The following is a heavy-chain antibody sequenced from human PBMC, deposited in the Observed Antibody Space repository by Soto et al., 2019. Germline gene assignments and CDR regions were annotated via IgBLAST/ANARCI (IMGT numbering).Heavy chain of an antibody. D-gene: IGHD1-26*01. CDR3: ARPGSYFGDPDY. J-gene: IGHJ4*02. CDR2: ISSSSSYI. V-gene: IGHV3-21*01. Sequence: EVQLVESGGGLVKPGGSLRLSCAASGFTFSSYSMNWVRQAPGKGLEWVSSISSSSSYIYYADSVKGRFTISRDNAKNSLYLQMNGLRAEDTAVYYCARPGSYFGDPDYWGQGTLVTVSS. CDR1: GFTFSSYS.